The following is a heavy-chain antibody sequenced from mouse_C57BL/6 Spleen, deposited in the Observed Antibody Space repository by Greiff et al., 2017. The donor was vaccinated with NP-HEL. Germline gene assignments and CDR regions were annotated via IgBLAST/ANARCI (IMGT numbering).Heavy chain of an antibody. CDR1: GYTFTDYE. CDR2: IDPETGGT. V-gene: IGHV1-15*01. CDR3: TRDGTAMVTTDAMDY. D-gene: IGHD2-2*01. Sequence: VQLQQSGAELVRPGASVTLSCKASGYTFTDYEMHWVKQTPVHGLEWIGAIDPETGGTAYNQKFKGKAILTADKSSSTAYMELRSLTSEDSAVYYWTRDGTAMVTTDAMDYWGQGTSVTVSS. J-gene: IGHJ4*01.